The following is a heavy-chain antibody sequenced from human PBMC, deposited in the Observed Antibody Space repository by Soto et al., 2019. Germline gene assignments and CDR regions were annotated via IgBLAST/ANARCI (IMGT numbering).Heavy chain of an antibody. CDR2: IYWDDDK. J-gene: IGHJ4*02. CDR3: AHRQLVKDGDNFDY. V-gene: IGHV2-5*02. D-gene: IGHD4-17*01. Sequence: QITLKESGPTLVKPTQTLTLTCTFSGFSLSTSGVGVGWIRQPPGKALEWLALIYWDDDKRYSPSLKSRLTITKDTSKNQVVLTMTNMDPVDTATYYCAHRQLVKDGDNFDYWGQGTLVTVSS. CDR1: GFSLSTSGVG.